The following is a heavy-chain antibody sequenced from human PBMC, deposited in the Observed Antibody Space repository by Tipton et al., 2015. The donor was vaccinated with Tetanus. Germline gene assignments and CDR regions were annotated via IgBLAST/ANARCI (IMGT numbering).Heavy chain of an antibody. Sequence: TLSLTCDVSGGPVSSSNWWSWVRQAPGKGLEWIGEIYYSGTTNYNQSLKSRVTISTDKSKNQVSLRLNSVTAADTAVYFCARTPDYYYGMDVWGQGTTVTVSS. CDR2: IYYSGTT. CDR1: GGPVSSSNW. J-gene: IGHJ6*02. V-gene: IGHV4-4*01. CDR3: ARTPDYYYGMDV.